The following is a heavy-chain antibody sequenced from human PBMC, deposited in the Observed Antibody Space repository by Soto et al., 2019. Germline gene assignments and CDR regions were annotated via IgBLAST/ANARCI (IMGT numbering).Heavy chain of an antibody. CDR2: IYHSGST. CDR1: GGSISSGGYS. CDR3: ARAPIVAGAFDI. J-gene: IGHJ3*02. D-gene: IGHD2-15*01. Sequence: LSLTCAVSGGSISSGGYSWSWIRQPPGKGLEWIGYIYHSGSTYYNPSLKSRVTISVDRSKNQFSLKLSSVTAAGTAVYYCARAPIVAGAFDIWGQGTMVTVSS. V-gene: IGHV4-30-2*01.